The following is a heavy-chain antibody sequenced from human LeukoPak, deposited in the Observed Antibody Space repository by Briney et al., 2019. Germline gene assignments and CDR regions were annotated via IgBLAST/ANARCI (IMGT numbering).Heavy chain of an antibody. CDR2: ISSSSSYI. CDR3: ARESAKTGYYYMDV. CDR1: GFTFSSYS. V-gene: IGHV3-21*01. D-gene: IGHD2-15*01. Sequence: GGSLRLSCAASGFTFSSYSMNWVRQAPGKGLEWVSSISSSSSYIYYADSVKGRFTISRDNAKNSLYLQMNSLRAEDTAVYYCARESAKTGYYYMDVWGKGTTVTVSS. J-gene: IGHJ6*03.